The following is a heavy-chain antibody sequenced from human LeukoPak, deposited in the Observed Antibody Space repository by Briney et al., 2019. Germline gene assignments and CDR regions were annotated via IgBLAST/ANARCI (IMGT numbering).Heavy chain of an antibody. Sequence: GGSLRLSCATSGITFKNYALSWVRQAPGKGLEWVSAITASGSTFYADSVKGRFTISRDTSHNTLYLEVNSLRPNDTAVYYCAKGQWLAHFDYWGQGTLVTVSS. CDR1: GITFKNYA. CDR2: ITASGST. J-gene: IGHJ4*02. V-gene: IGHV3-23*01. D-gene: IGHD6-19*01. CDR3: AKGQWLAHFDY.